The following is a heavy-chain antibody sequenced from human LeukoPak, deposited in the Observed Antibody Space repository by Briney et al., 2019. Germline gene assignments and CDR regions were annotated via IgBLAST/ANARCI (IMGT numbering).Heavy chain of an antibody. D-gene: IGHD3-10*01. Sequence: SETLSLTCTVSGGSISSYYWSRIRQPPGKGLEWIGYIYYSGSTNYNPSLKSRVTISVDTSKNQFSLKLSSVTAADTAVYYCARAVYYGSTLDYWGQGTLVTVSS. CDR3: ARAVYYGSTLDY. J-gene: IGHJ4*02. CDR1: GGSISSYY. V-gene: IGHV4-59*01. CDR2: IYYSGST.